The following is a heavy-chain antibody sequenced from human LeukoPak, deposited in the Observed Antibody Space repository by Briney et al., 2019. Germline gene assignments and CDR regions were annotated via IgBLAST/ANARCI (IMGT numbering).Heavy chain of an antibody. D-gene: IGHD3-3*01. CDR2: IYHSGST. CDR3: ARAKEWSTLRYYFDY. V-gene: IGHV4-4*02. Sequence: SETLSLTCAVSGGSISSSNWWSWVRQPPGKGLEWIGEIYHSGSTNYNPSLKSRVTISVDTSKNQFSLKLSSVTAADTAVYYCARAKEWSTLRYYFDYWGQGTLVTVSS. CDR1: GGSISSSNW. J-gene: IGHJ4*02.